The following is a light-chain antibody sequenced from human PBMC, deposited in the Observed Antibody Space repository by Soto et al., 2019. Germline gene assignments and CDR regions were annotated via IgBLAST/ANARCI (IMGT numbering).Light chain of an antibody. CDR3: QSYDTSLSGYV. CDR2: TNT. V-gene: IGLV1-40*01. CDR1: SSNIGAGHD. J-gene: IGLJ1*01. Sequence: QSVLTQPPSVTGAPGQRVTVSCTGSSSNIGAGHDVHWYQHLPGTAPKLLIYTNTNRPSGVPDRFSGSKSGTAASLAINGLQAEDEADYYCQSYDTSLSGYVFGTGTKSPS.